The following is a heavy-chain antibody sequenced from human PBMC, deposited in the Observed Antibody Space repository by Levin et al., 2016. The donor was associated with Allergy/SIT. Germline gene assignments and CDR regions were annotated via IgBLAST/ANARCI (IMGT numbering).Heavy chain of an antibody. J-gene: IGHJ4*02. D-gene: IGHD1-26*01. CDR1: GFTFSSYG. CDR3: ARGGTHSYDY. V-gene: IGHV3-23*01. CDR2: ITPSGDNT. Sequence: GESLKISCAASGFTFSSYGMTWVRQAPGKGLEWVSSITPSGDNTYYRDSVKGRFTISRDNTRNTLYLEMNSLRGEDTAPYYCARGGTHSYDYWGQGTLVTVSS.